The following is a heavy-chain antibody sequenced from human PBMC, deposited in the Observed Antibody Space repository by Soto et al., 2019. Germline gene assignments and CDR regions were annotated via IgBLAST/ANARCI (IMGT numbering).Heavy chain of an antibody. CDR2: IKQDGSEK. Sequence: GGSLRLSCAASGFTFSSYWMSWVRQAPGKGLEWVANIKQDGSEKYYVDSVKGRFTISRDNAKNPLYLQMNSLRAEDTAVYDCARVGPSIVVVPAAIEVYYYYMDVWGKGTTVTVSS. CDR1: GFTFSSYW. J-gene: IGHJ6*03. CDR3: ARVGPSIVVVPAAIEVYYYYMDV. D-gene: IGHD2-2*01. V-gene: IGHV3-7*01.